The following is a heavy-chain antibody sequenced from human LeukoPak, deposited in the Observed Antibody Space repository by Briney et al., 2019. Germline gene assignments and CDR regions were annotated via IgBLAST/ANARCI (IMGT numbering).Heavy chain of an antibody. CDR3: ARDFVVVSTPGDNFDY. CDR2: INRDGTTR. Sequence: GGSLRLSCVASGFTFSDYWMPWVRQVPEKGLEWVARINRDGTTRSCADSVWGRFTISRDNAQNTVYLQMNSLKVDDTAVYFCARDFVVVSTPGDNFDYWGQGTLVTVSS. D-gene: IGHD2-21*01. V-gene: IGHV3-74*01. J-gene: IGHJ4*02. CDR1: GFTFSDYW.